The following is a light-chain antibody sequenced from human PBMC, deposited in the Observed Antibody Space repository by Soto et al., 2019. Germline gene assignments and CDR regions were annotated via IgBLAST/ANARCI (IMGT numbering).Light chain of an antibody. J-gene: IGKJ3*01. CDR1: QSISSY. V-gene: IGKV1-39*01. Sequence: DIQMTQSPSSLSASVGDRVTITCRASQSISSYLNWYQQKPGKAPKLLIYAASSLQSGVPSRFSGSGSGTDFTLTISSLQPEDFATYYCQPSYSNPFTFGPGTKVDIK. CDR3: QPSYSNPFT. CDR2: AAS.